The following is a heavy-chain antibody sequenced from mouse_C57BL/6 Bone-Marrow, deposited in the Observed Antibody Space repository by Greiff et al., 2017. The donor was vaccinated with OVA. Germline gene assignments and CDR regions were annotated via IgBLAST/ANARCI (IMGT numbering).Heavy chain of an antibody. D-gene: IGHD1-1*02. Sequence: VQLQQSGAELVRPGSSVKLSCKASGYTFTSYWMHWVKQRPIQGLEWIGNIDPSDSETHYNQKFKDKATLTVDKSSSTAYMQLSSLTSEDSAVYYCARSGGYYWYFDVWGTGTTVTVSS. J-gene: IGHJ1*03. CDR3: ARSGGYYWYFDV. V-gene: IGHV1-52*01. CDR2: IDPSDSET. CDR1: GYTFTSYW.